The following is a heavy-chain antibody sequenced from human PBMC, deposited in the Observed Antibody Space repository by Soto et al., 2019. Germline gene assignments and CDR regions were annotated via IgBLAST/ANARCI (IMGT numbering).Heavy chain of an antibody. Sequence: GGSLRLSCAASGFTFSSHAMSWVRQAPGKGLEWVSAISGSGGSTYYADSVKGRFTISRDNSKNTLYLQMNSLRAEDTAVYYCAKEFGRYCSGGSCYGSDYWGQGPLVTVSS. V-gene: IGHV3-23*01. CDR3: AKEFGRYCSGGSCYGSDY. CDR1: GFTFSSHA. CDR2: ISGSGGST. J-gene: IGHJ4*02. D-gene: IGHD2-15*01.